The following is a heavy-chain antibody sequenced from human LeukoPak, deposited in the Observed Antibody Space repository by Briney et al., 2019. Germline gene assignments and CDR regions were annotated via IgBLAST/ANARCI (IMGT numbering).Heavy chain of an antibody. V-gene: IGHV1-46*01. J-gene: IGHJ5*02. Sequence: GSVKVSCKASGYTSTSYYMHWVRQAPGQGLEWMGIINPSGGSTSYAQKFQGRVTMTRDTSTSTVYMELSSLRSEDTAVYYCARVIGDWFDPWGQGTLVTVSS. D-gene: IGHD2/OR15-2a*01. CDR2: INPSGGST. CDR1: GYTSTSYY. CDR3: ARVIGDWFDP.